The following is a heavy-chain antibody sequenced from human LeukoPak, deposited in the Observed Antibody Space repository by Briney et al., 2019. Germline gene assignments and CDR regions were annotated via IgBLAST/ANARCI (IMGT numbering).Heavy chain of an antibody. CDR3: ARIAPGMSFDY. CDR2: IYYTGSA. Sequence: SETLSLTCTVSGGSINNYYWTWLRQPPGKGLEWIGYIYYTGSANYNSSLQSRVTISVDTSNNHFSLKLNSVTAADTAVYYCARIAPGMSFDYWGQGPLVTVSS. J-gene: IGHJ4*02. CDR1: GGSINNYY. V-gene: IGHV4-59*01. D-gene: IGHD1-14*01.